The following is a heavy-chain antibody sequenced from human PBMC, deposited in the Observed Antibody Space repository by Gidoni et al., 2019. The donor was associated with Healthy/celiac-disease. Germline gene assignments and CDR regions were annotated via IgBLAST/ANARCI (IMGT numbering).Heavy chain of an antibody. Sequence: QLQLQESGPGLVKPSETLSLTCTVSGGSISSSSYYWGWIRQPPGKGLEWIGSIYYSGSTYYNPSLKSRVTISVDTSKNQFSLKLSSVTAADTAVYYCARRDRAGPFEYWGQGTLVTVSS. CDR1: GGSISSSSYY. CDR2: IYYSGST. D-gene: IGHD3-16*02. V-gene: IGHV4-39*01. CDR3: ARRDRAGPFEY. J-gene: IGHJ4*02.